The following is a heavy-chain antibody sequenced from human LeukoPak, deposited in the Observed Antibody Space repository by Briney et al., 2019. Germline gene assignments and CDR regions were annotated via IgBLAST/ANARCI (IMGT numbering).Heavy chain of an antibody. Sequence: RGSLRLSCVASGLTLTSYGMVCVRQVPGKGLGWVAVLWYDGSNKYYADSVKGRFTISRDNSKNTLYLQMNSLRAEDTAVYYCARDATGDGEVESYFDYWGQGTLVTVSS. J-gene: IGHJ4*02. CDR3: ARDATGDGEVESYFDY. CDR1: GLTLTSYG. CDR2: LWYDGSNK. D-gene: IGHD7-27*01. V-gene: IGHV3-33*01.